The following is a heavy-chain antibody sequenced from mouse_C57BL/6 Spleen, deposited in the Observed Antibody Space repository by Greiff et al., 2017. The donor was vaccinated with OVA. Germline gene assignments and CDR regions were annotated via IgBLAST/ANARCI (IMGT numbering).Heavy chain of an antibody. CDR2: ISDGGSYT. D-gene: IGHD3-3*01. CDR1: GFTFSSYA. CDR3: ARDGDEYFDV. Sequence: DVHLVESGGGLVKPGGSLKLSCAASGFTFSSYAMSWVRQTPEKRLEWVATISDGGSYTYYPDNVKGRFTISRDNAKNNLYLQMSHLKSEDTAMYYCARDGDEYFDVWGTGTTVTVSS. V-gene: IGHV5-4*01. J-gene: IGHJ1*03.